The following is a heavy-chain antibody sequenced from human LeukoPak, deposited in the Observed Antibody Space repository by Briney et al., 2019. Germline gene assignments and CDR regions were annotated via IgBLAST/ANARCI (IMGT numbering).Heavy chain of an antibody. CDR2: INWNGGST. D-gene: IGHD1-26*01. CDR3: ASRRGSNRPFDY. Sequence: GGSLRLSCAASGFTFDDYGMSWVRQAPGKGLEWVSGINWNGGSTGYADSVKGRFTISRDNAKNSLYLQMNSLTAEDSAVYYCASRRGSNRPFDYWGQGTLVTVSS. J-gene: IGHJ4*02. V-gene: IGHV3-20*04. CDR1: GFTFDDYG.